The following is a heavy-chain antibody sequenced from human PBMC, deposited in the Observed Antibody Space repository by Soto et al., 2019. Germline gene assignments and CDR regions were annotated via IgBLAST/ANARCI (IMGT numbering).Heavy chain of an antibody. CDR1: GFDFSSYG. CDR3: ARDRRRGAADHDAFDI. CDR2: IWLDGSNK. D-gene: IGHD6-13*01. V-gene: IGHV3-33*01. Sequence: QVQLVESGGGVVQPGRSLRLSCAASGFDFSSYGMHWVRQAPGKGLEWVAVIWLDGSNKYYADSVKGRFSISRDNSKNTRYRQMESVRAEDTAMYYCARDRRRGAADHDAFDIWGQGTTVTVSS. J-gene: IGHJ3*02.